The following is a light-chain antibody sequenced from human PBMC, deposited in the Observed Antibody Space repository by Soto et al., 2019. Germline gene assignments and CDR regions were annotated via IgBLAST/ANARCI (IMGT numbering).Light chain of an antibody. CDR2: DAS. CDR1: RSVSGSY. CDR3: QQYGSSPPIT. V-gene: IGKV3-20*01. Sequence: EIVLTQSPGTLSLSAGERVTLSCRASRSVSGSYLAWYQQKPGQAPRLLIYDASNRATGIPDRFSGSGSGTDFTLTISRLEPEDFAVYYCQQYGSSPPITFGQGTRLEI. J-gene: IGKJ5*01.